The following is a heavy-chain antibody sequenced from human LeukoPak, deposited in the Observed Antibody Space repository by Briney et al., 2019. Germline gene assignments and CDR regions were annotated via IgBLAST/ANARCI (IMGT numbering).Heavy chain of an antibody. D-gene: IGHD2-15*01. CDR3: AKDLSGLRSCPIRRCYYAMDV. J-gene: IGHJ6*02. Sequence: GGSLRLSCAASEFTFSSYGMHWVRQAPGKGLEWVAVASYDGSNKYYADSVKGRFTISRDNSKNALYLQMDSLRAEDTAVYYCAKDLSGLRSCPIRRCYYAMDVWGQGTTVTVSS. V-gene: IGHV3-30*18. CDR1: EFTFSSYG. CDR2: ASYDGSNK.